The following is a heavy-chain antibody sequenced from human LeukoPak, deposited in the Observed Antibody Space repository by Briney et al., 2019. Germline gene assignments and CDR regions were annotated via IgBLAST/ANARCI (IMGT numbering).Heavy chain of an antibody. CDR3: ASASVPQEYYYYYMDV. V-gene: IGHV1-2*02. J-gene: IGHJ6*03. CDR2: INPNSGGT. Sequence: ASVKVSCKASGYTFTGYYMHWVRQAPGQGLEWMGWINPNSGGTNYAQKLQGRVTMTRDTSISTAYMELSRLRSDDTAVYYCASASVPQEYYYYYMDVWGKGTTVTVSS. CDR1: GYTFTGYY.